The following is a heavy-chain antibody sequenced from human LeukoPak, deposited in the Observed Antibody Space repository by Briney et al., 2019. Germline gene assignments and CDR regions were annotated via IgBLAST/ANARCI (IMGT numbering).Heavy chain of an antibody. D-gene: IGHD6-19*01. CDR2: ISSSSSYI. J-gene: IGHJ6*03. CDR1: GFTFSSYS. V-gene: IGHV3-21*01. Sequence: GGSLRLSCAASGFTFSSYSMNWVRQAPGKGLEWVSSISSSSSYIYYADSVKGRFTISRDNAKNSLYLQMNSLRAEDTAVYYCARDGVAGRGYYYYYMDVWGKGTTVTVSS. CDR3: ARDGVAGRGYYYYYMDV.